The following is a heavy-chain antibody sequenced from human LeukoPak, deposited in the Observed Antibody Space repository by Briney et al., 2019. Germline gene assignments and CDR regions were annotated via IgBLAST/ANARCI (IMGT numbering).Heavy chain of an antibody. V-gene: IGHV1-2*04. Sequence: GASVKVSCKASGYTFTGYYMHWVRQAPGQGLEWMGWINPNSGGTNYAQKFQGWVTMTRDTSISTAYMELSRLRSDDTAVYYCARDLAGPICSGGSCGYYYYYGMDVWGQGTTVTVSS. D-gene: IGHD2-15*01. CDR2: INPNSGGT. CDR3: ARDLAGPICSGGSCGYYYYYGMDV. CDR1: GYTFTGYY. J-gene: IGHJ6*02.